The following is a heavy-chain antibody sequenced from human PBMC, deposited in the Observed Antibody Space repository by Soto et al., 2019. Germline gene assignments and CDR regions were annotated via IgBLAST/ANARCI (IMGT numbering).Heavy chain of an antibody. V-gene: IGHV3-30*18. J-gene: IGHJ6*02. CDR2: ISYDGSNK. Sequence: QVQLVESGGGVVQPGRSLRLSCAASGFTFSSYGMHWVRQAPGKGLEWVAVISYDGSNKYYADSVKGRFTISRDNSKNTLYLKMNSLRAEDTAVYYCAKDQNCGGDCSYPYYYYYGMDVWGQGTTVTVSS. CDR3: AKDQNCGGDCSYPYYYYYGMDV. D-gene: IGHD2-21*02. CDR1: GFTFSSYG.